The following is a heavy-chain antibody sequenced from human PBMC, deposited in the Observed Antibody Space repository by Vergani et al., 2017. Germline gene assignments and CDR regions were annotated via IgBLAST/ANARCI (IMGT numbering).Heavy chain of an antibody. CDR1: GFTFTKYA. D-gene: IGHD2-2*01. Sequence: EVQLLESGGGLEQPGGSLRLSCAASGFTFTKYAMTWVRQAPGKGLEWVSTISATVGSTYYADSVTGRFTISRDNSKNTLFLQMNSLRAEDTAVYYCAKDPGFCSSSTWYRNYYFDLWGRGTLVTVSS. V-gene: IGHV3-23*01. J-gene: IGHJ2*01. CDR3: AKDPGFCSSSTWYRNYYFDL. CDR2: ISATVGST.